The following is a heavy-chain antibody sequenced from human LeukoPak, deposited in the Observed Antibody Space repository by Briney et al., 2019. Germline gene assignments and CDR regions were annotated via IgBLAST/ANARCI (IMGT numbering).Heavy chain of an antibody. J-gene: IGHJ6*03. Sequence: GASVKVSCKASGYTFTSYDINWVRQAPGQGLEWMGWMNPNSGNTGYAQKFQGRVTITRNTSISTAYMELSSLRSEDMAVYYCAKGAAAGRVGYYYYHTDVWGKGTTVTVSS. CDR3: AKGAAAGRVGYYYYHTDV. D-gene: IGHD6-13*01. V-gene: IGHV1-8*03. CDR2: MNPNSGNT. CDR1: GYTFTSYD.